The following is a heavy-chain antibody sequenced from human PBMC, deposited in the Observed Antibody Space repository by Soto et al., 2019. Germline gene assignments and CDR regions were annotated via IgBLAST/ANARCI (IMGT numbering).Heavy chain of an antibody. V-gene: IGHV3-33*01. CDR3: ARDAYGTAGQGGAFDI. D-gene: IGHD3-10*01. CDR1: GFTYGHFG. Sequence: QVQLVESGGGVVQPGRSLRLSCATSGFTYGHFGMHWARQAPGKGLEWVAVVWHDGSRKLYADSVKGRFTISRDDSEKTLDLQMNSLRVEDTAVYYCARDAYGTAGQGGAFDIWAQGTVVIVSS. CDR2: VWHDGSRK. J-gene: IGHJ3*02.